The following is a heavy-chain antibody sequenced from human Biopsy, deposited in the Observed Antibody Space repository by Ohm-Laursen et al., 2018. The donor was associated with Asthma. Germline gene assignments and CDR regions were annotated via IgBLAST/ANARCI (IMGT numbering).Heavy chain of an antibody. CDR2: VSSDGHNK. CDR3: ARQSGQDYGDSSGFDI. Sequence: RSLRLSCAATGFVFSQCGMHWVRQGPGKGLEWVALVSSDGHNKYYEDSVKGRFTISRDNSRNRLYLQINRLTAEDSAVYFCARQSGQDYGDSSGFDIWGQGTKVAVSS. V-gene: IGHV3-30*03. CDR1: GFVFSQCG. J-gene: IGHJ3*02. D-gene: IGHD3-22*01.